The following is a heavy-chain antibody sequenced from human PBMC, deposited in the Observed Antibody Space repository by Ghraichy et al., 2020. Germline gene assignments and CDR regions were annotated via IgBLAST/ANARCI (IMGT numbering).Heavy chain of an antibody. CDR3: ARGRDVEPPYYHYYMDV. V-gene: IGHV3-48*02. CDR1: GFTFRSFS. D-gene: IGHD2-21*01. J-gene: IGHJ6*03. CDR2: IDRTNGHF. Sequence: GGSLRLSLTCAASGFTFRSFSVNWVRRAPGKGLEWISSIDRTNGHFWYADSVKGRFTTSRDNAKNSLYLQMNSLRDDDTGVYFCARGRDVEPPYYHYYMDVWGKGTTVTVSS.